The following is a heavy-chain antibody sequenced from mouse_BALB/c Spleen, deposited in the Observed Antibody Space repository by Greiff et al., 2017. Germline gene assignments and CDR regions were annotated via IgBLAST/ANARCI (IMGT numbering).Heavy chain of an antibody. CDR1: GFNIKDTY. CDR2: IDPANGNT. CDR3: ARDRFITTVVNYAMDY. D-gene: IGHD1-1*01. Sequence: EVQLVESGAELVKPGASVKLSCTASGFNIKDTYMHWVKQRPEQGLEWIGRIDPANGNTKYDPKFQGKATITADTSSNTAYLQLSSLTSEDTAVYYCARDRFITTVVNYAMDYWGQGTSVTVSS. J-gene: IGHJ4*01. V-gene: IGHV14-3*02.